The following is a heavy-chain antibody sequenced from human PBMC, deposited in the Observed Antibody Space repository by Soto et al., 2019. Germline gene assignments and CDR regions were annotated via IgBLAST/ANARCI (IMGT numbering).Heavy chain of an antibody. CDR2: IYHSGST. CDR1: GGSISSSNW. CDR3: ARDPPAEWTPPGDY. J-gene: IGHJ4*02. D-gene: IGHD3-3*01. Sequence: QVQLQESGPGLVKPSGTLSLTCAVSGGSISSSNWWSWVRQPPGKGLEWIGEIYHSGSTNYNPSLKIRVTISVDKSKNQFSLKLSSVTAADTAVYYCARDPPAEWTPPGDYWGQGTLVTVSS. V-gene: IGHV4-4*02.